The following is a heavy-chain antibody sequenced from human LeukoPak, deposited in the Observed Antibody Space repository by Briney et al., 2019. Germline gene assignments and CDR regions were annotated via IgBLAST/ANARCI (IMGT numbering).Heavy chain of an antibody. V-gene: IGHV3-30*04. D-gene: IGHD4-17*01. J-gene: IGHJ3*02. CDR1: GFTFSSYA. CDR2: ISYDGSNK. CDR3: TTDGDYGDYTHDAFDI. Sequence: GGSLRLSCAVSGFTFSSYAMHWVRQAPGKGLEWVAVISYDGSNKYYADSVKGRFTISRDNSKNTLYLQMNSLKTEDTAVYYCTTDGDYGDYTHDAFDIWGQGTMVTVSS.